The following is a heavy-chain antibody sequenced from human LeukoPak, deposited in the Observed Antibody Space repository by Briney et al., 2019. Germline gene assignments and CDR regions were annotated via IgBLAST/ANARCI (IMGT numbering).Heavy chain of an antibody. CDR2: IWYDGSIK. V-gene: IGHV3-33*06. J-gene: IGHJ4*02. CDR1: GFSFSSYG. D-gene: IGHD3-22*01. Sequence: GGSLRLSCAASGFSFSSYGMHWVRQAPGKGLEWVAVIWYDGSIKYYGDSVKGRFTISRDNSKNTLYLQMNSLSAEDTAVYYCAKSRGYYHEKSGPADYWGQGTLVTVSS. CDR3: AKSRGYYHEKSGPADY.